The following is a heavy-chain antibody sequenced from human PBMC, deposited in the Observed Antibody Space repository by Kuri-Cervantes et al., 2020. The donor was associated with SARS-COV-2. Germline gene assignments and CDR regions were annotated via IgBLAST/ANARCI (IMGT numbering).Heavy chain of an antibody. CDR3: ASLDHGLGSYYHTFPHDY. V-gene: IGHV3-30*02. CDR1: GFTFSSCG. Sequence: GGSLRLSCAASGFTFSSCGMHWVRQAPGKGLEWVAFIRYDGSNKYYADSVKGRFTISRDNSKNTLYLQMNSLRAEDTAVYYCASLDHGLGSYYHTFPHDYWGLGTQVTVSS. CDR2: IRYDGSNK. J-gene: IGHJ4*02. D-gene: IGHD3-10*01.